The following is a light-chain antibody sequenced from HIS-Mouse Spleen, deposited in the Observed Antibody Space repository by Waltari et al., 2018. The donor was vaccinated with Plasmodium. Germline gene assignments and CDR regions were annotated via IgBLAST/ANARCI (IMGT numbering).Light chain of an antibody. Sequence: QSVLTQPPSVSAAPGPTVTISCFGSSSNIGSTSISWFQQLPGTAPKLLIYDNNKRPSGIPDRVSGSKSGTSATLGITGLQTGDEADYYCGTWDSSLSAGVVFGGGTKLTVL. CDR3: GTWDSSLSAGVV. CDR1: SSNIGSTS. CDR2: DNN. V-gene: IGLV1-51*01. J-gene: IGLJ2*01.